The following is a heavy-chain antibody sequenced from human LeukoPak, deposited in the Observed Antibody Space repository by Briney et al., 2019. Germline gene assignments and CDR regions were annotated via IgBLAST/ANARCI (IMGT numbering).Heavy chain of an antibody. CDR3: AGSQAVAGTERSYYMDV. Sequence: GGSLRLSCAASGFTFSSYEMNWVRQAPGKGLEWVSAISRSSSYIYYADSVKGRFTISRDNAKNSLYLQMNSLRAEDTAVYYCAGSQAVAGTERSYYMDVWGKGTTVTVSS. CDR1: GFTFSSYE. J-gene: IGHJ6*03. CDR2: ISRSSSYI. D-gene: IGHD6-19*01. V-gene: IGHV3-21*01.